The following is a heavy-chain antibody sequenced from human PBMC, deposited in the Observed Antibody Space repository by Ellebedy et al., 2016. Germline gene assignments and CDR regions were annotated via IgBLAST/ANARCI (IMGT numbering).Heavy chain of an antibody. CDR1: GFTVSSNY. J-gene: IGHJ6*03. V-gene: IGHV3-23*01. CDR2: ISGSGGST. CDR3: AKLRDYYYYMDV. Sequence: GGSLRLXXAASGFTVSSNYMSWVRQAPGKGLEWVSAISGSGGSTYYADSVKGRFTISRDNSKNTLYLQMNSLRAEDTAVYYCAKLRDYYYYMDVWGKGTTVTVSS.